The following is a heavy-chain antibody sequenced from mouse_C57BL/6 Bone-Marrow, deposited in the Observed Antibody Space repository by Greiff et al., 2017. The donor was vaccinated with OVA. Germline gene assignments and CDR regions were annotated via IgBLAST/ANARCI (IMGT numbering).Heavy chain of an antibody. CDR3: ARKDYGNYVRYAMDY. D-gene: IGHD2-1*01. CDR1: GYTFTSYG. CDR2: IYPRSGNT. J-gene: IGHJ4*01. Sequence: QVQLQQSGAELARPGASVKLSCKASGYTFTSYGISWVKQRTGQGLEWIGEIYPRSGNTYYNEKFKGKATLTADKSSSTAYMELRSLTSEDSAVYFCARKDYGNYVRYAMDYWGQGTSVTVSS. V-gene: IGHV1-81*01.